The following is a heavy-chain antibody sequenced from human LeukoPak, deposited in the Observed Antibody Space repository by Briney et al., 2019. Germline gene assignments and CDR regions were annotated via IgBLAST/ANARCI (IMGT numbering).Heavy chain of an antibody. J-gene: IGHJ4*02. V-gene: IGHV4-39*01. CDR1: GVSISSSNSY. Sequence: SETLSLTCTVSGVSISSSNSYWGWVRQPPGKGLEWIGSIYYSGNTYYNASLKSQVSISIDTSKNQFSLRLTSVTAADTAVYYCARQAGSGLFILPGGRGTLVTVSS. D-gene: IGHD3/OR15-3a*01. CDR2: IYYSGNT. CDR3: ARQAGSGLFILP.